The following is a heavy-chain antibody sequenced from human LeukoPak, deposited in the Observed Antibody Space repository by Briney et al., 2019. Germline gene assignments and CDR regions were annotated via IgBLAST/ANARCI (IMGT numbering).Heavy chain of an antibody. D-gene: IGHD3-22*01. V-gene: IGHV3-15*01. Sequence: GGSLRLSCAASGFTFSNAWMSWVRQAPGKGLEWVGRIKSKTDGGTTDYAAPVKGRFTISRDDSKNTLYLQMNSLKTEDTAVYYCTTEAAREWWLLLRRYFDYWGQGTLVTVSS. CDR1: GFTFSNAW. J-gene: IGHJ4*02. CDR3: TTEAAREWWLLLRRYFDY. CDR2: IKSKTDGGTT.